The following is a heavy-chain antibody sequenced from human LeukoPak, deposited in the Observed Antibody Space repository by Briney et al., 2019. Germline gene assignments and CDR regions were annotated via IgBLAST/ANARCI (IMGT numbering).Heavy chain of an antibody. D-gene: IGHD7-27*01. V-gene: IGHV3-23*01. J-gene: IGHJ4*02. CDR2: ISGSDGNT. CDR1: GFTFSSYA. CDR3: AKDGGLWVSAHWGDS. Sequence: GGSLRLSCAASGFTFSSYAMSWVRQAPGKGLEWVSAISGSDGNTYYADSVKGRFTVSRDNSKNTLFLQMNSLRAEDTAVYYCAKDGGLWVSAHWGDSWGRGTLVTVSS.